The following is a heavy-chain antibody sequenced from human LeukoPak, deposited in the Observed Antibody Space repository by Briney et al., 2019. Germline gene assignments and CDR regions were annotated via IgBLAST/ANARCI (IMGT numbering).Heavy chain of an antibody. CDR3: ARGQEDYSKYYYDSSPRYYFDY. J-gene: IGHJ4*02. Sequence: GGSLRLSCAASGFTVSSNYMSWVRQAPGKGLEWVSVIYSGGSTYYADSVKGRFTISRHNSKSTLYLQMNSLRAEDTAVYYCARGQEDYSKYYYDSSPRYYFDYWGQGTLVTVSS. CDR1: GFTVSSNY. CDR2: IYSGGST. D-gene: IGHD3-22*01. V-gene: IGHV3-53*04.